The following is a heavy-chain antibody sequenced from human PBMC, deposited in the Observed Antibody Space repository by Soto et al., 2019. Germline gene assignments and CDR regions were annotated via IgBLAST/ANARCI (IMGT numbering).Heavy chain of an antibody. CDR3: ARAAGPRGYDFWSGYLCLDP. J-gene: IGHJ5*02. V-gene: IGHV3-11*01. CDR1: GFTFSDYY. D-gene: IGHD3-3*01. CDR2: ISSSGSTI. Sequence: PGGSLRLSCAASGFTFSDYYMTWIRQAPGKGLEWVSYISSSGSTIYYADSVKGRFTISRDNAKNSLYLQMNSLRAEDTAVYYCARAAGPRGYDFWSGYLCLDPWGQGALVTVSS.